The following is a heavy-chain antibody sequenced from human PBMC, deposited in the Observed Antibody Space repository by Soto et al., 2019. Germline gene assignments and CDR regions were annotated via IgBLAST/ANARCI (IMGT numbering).Heavy chain of an antibody. CDR3: ARWITAAGKFDY. V-gene: IGHV4-34*01. CDR2: INHSGST. J-gene: IGHJ4*02. D-gene: IGHD6-13*01. Sequence: GVGGGYSCGCCWRRISKPPGKGLEWIGEINHSGSTNYNPSLKSRVTISVDTSKNQFSLKLSSVTAADTAVYYCARWITAAGKFDYSGQRTLVTVSS. CDR1: GGYSCGCC.